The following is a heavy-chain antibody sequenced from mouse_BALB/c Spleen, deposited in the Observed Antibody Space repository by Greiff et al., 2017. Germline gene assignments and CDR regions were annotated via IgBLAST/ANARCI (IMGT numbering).Heavy chain of an antibody. Sequence: EVNVVESGGGLVQPGGSRKLSCAASGFTFSSFGMHWVRQAPEKGLEWVAYISSGSSTIYYADTVKGRFTISRDNPKNTLFLQMTSLRSEDTAMYYCARNYGSSYEGGFDYWGQGTTLTVSS. V-gene: IGHV5-17*02. D-gene: IGHD1-1*01. J-gene: IGHJ2*01. CDR2: ISSGSSTI. CDR1: GFTFSSFG. CDR3: ARNYGSSYEGGFDY.